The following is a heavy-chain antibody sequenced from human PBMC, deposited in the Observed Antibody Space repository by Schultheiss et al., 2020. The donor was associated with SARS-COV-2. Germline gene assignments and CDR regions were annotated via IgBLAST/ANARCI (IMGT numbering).Heavy chain of an antibody. J-gene: IGHJ4*02. V-gene: IGHV3-33*06. Sequence: GESLKISCAASGFTFSSYGMHWVRQAPGKGLEWVAVIWYDGSNKYYADSVKGRFTISRDNSKNTLYLQMNSLRAEDTAVYYCAKALDGDGYAFDYWGQGTLVTVSS. CDR3: AKALDGDGYAFDY. CDR1: GFTFSSYG. D-gene: IGHD3-16*01. CDR2: IWYDGSNK.